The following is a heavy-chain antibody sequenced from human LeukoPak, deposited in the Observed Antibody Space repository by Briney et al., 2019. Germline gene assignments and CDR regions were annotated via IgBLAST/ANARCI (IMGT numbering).Heavy chain of an antibody. Sequence: GGSLRLSCAAPGFTLRSHAMSWVRQAPGKGLEWVSGISGSGGSTYYVDSVKGRFSISRDNSKNTLYLQMNSLRADDTAVYYSAKQMSTVTFTPFHYGGQGTLVTVSS. CDR3: AKQMSTVTFTPFHY. CDR1: GFTLRSHA. J-gene: IGHJ4*02. CDR2: ISGSGGST. D-gene: IGHD4-17*01. V-gene: IGHV3-23*01.